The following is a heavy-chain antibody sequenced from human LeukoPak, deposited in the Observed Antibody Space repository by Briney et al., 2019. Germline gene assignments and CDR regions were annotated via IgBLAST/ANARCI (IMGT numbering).Heavy chain of an antibody. Sequence: GGSLRLSCAASGFIFSHNWMSWVRQVPAQGLEWVANLKTDGSDKYYVDSVKGRFTISRDNAKNSLYLQMDSLRAEDTAVYYCATELQWSFYYWGQGTLVTVSS. CDR2: LKTDGSDK. D-gene: IGHD2-15*01. CDR3: ATELQWSFYY. CDR1: GFIFSHNW. V-gene: IGHV3-7*02. J-gene: IGHJ4*02.